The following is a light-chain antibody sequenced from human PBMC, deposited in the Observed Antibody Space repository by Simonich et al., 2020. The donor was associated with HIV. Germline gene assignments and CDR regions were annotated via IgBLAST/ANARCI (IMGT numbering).Light chain of an antibody. CDR3: QAWDSSSVV. Sequence: SYELNQPPSVSVSPGQTASITCSADKLGNKYVCWYQQKPGQSPVLVIYQDNKRPSGIPERFSGSNSGNTATLTISETQAMDEADYYCQAWDSSSVVFGGGTKLTVL. CDR2: QDN. J-gene: IGLJ2*01. CDR1: KLGNKY. V-gene: IGLV3-1*01.